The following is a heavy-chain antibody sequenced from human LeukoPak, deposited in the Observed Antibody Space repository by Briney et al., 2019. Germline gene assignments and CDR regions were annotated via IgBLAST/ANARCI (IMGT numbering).Heavy chain of an antibody. CDR2: ISYDGSNK. Sequence: GGSLRLSCAASRFTFSLYAMHWVRQAPGKGLEWVAVISYDGSNKYYTDSVKGRFTISRDNSKNTLYLQMNSLRPEDTAVYYCARSSKMVRGLCWFDPWGQGTLVTVSS. D-gene: IGHD3-10*01. V-gene: IGHV3-30*04. CDR3: ARSSKMVRGLCWFDP. CDR1: RFTFSLYA. J-gene: IGHJ5*02.